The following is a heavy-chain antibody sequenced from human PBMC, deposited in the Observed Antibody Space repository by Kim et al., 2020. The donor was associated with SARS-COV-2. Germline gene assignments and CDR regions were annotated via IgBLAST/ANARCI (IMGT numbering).Heavy chain of an antibody. V-gene: IGHV3-48*02. J-gene: IGHJ3*02. D-gene: IGHD4-17*01. CDR3: FYGDHDRGVDI. Sequence: IYYADSVKGRFTISRDNAKNSLYLQMNSLRDEDTAVYYCFYGDHDRGVDIWGQGTMVTVSS. CDR2: I.